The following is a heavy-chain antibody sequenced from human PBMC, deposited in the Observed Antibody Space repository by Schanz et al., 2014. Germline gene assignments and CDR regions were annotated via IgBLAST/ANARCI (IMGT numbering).Heavy chain of an antibody. CDR1: GGSISSGGYS. D-gene: IGHD1-1*01. J-gene: IGHJ6*02. V-gene: IGHV4-30-4*07. CDR3: ARGGRTTYNYYYGMDV. Sequence: QVQLQESGPGLVKPSQTLSLTCAVSGGSISSGGYSWNWIRQPPGKGQEWIVYIYYSGSTYYNPSLKSRVTISVDTSKNQFSLKLSSVPAADTAVYYCARGGRTTYNYYYGMDVWGQGTTVTVSS. CDR2: IYYSGST.